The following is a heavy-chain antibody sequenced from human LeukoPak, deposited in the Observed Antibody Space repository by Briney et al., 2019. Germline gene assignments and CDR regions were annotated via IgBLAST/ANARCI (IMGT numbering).Heavy chain of an antibody. J-gene: IGHJ4*02. D-gene: IGHD6-13*01. V-gene: IGHV4-59*12. CDR2: ISDIGSI. CDR3: ARARHRAAAGTDYFDY. Sequence: SETLSLTCTVSGGSISSYYWSWVRQPPGKGLEWIAYISDIGSINYNPSLKSRVTISLDTSKNQFSLKLSSVTAADTAVYYCARARHRAAAGTDYFDYWGQGTLVTVSS. CDR1: GGSISSYY.